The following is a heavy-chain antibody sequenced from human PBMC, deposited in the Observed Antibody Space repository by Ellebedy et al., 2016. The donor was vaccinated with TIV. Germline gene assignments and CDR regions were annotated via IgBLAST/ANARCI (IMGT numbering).Heavy chain of an antibody. CDR2: IAVYNGHT. Sequence: ASVKVSXXVSGYTFTRYGMSWVRQAPGQGLEWMGWIAVYNGHTKYAQKLQDRDVMTTETATSTVYMELRSLRSDDTAVYYCARSRLGGGHWYFDFWGRGTLVTVSS. CDR1: GYTFTRYG. V-gene: IGHV1-18*01. J-gene: IGHJ2*01. D-gene: IGHD3-10*01. CDR3: ARSRLGGGHWYFDF.